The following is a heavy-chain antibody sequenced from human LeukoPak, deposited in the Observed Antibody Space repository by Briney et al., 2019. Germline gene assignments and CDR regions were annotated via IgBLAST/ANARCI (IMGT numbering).Heavy chain of an antibody. J-gene: IGHJ4*02. CDR1: GFTLSSYE. CDR2: ISSSGGSK. Sequence: GGSLRLSCAASGFTLSSYEMNWLRQAPGKGLHWVSGISSSGGSKYYVDSVKGRFTISTDNSKNTLYLQMNSLRAEDTAVYYCARSLSSRFSGPRRPYYFDSWGQGTLVTVSS. V-gene: IGHV3-23*01. D-gene: IGHD3-16*02. CDR3: ARSLSSRFSGPRRPYYFDS.